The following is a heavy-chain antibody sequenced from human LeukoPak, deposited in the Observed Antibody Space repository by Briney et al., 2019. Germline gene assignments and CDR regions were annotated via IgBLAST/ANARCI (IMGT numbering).Heavy chain of an antibody. D-gene: IGHD2-15*01. Sequence: KPSETLSLTCTVSGGSVSSGTYYWNWIRQPPGKGLEWIGCVSYSGSTNYNPSLKSRITISVDTSKNQFSLKLSSVTAPDTAVYYCARARVMFEYCSGDGCYGHYFDYWGQGILVTVSS. V-gene: IGHV4-61*01. CDR2: VSYSGST. CDR3: ARARVMFEYCSGDGCYGHYFDY. J-gene: IGHJ4*02. CDR1: GGSVSSGTYY.